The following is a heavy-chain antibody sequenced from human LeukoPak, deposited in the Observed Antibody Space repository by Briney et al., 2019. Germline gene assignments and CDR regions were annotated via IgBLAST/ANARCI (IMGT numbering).Heavy chain of an antibody. CDR2: ISSSGGNT. CDR1: GFTFSSYA. J-gene: IGHJ4*02. CDR3: AKRDRPYSGGCSAPYYFDY. D-gene: IGHD6-19*01. V-gene: IGHV3-23*01. Sequence: PGGSLKLSCAASGFTFSSYAMSWVRQAPGKGLKWASSISSSGGNTYYADSVKGRFTISRDNSKNTLYLQMSSLRAEDTAVYYCAKRDRPYSGGCSAPYYFDYWGQGTLVTVSS.